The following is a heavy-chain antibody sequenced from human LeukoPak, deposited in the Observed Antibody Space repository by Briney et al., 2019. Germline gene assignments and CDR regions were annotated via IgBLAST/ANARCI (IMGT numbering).Heavy chain of an antibody. V-gene: IGHV3-21*01. CDR3: PRVRGAMFRRGSSDY. CDR1: GFTFTTSD. J-gene: IGHJ4*02. CDR2: ISTSSSYI. D-gene: IGHD3-10*02. Sequence: GGSLRLSCAGSGFTFTTSDMNWVRQAPGKGLEWVSSISTSSSYIYYAESVKGRFVISRDNTKNSRYLQMNSQRVDDSAVYYCPRVRGAMFRRGSSDYWGQGTLVTVSS.